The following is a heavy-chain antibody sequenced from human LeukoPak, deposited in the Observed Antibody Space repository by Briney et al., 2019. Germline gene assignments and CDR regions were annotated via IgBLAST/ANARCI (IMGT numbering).Heavy chain of an antibody. CDR3: ARGLSGGGSYQAPHTLFQH. Sequence: SETLSLTCAVYGGSFSGYYWSWIRQPPGKGLEWIGEINHSGSTNYNPSLKSRVTISVDTSKNQFSLKLSSVTAADTAVYYCARGLSGGGSYQAPHTLFQHWGQGTLVTVSS. J-gene: IGHJ1*01. V-gene: IGHV4-34*01. D-gene: IGHD1-26*01. CDR1: GGSFSGYY. CDR2: INHSGST.